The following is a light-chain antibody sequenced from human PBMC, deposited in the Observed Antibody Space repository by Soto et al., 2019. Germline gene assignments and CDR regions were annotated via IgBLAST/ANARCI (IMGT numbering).Light chain of an antibody. CDR1: SGDVGGYDY. V-gene: IGLV2-14*01. CDR3: SSYRRSDTLGVV. CDR2: EVT. J-gene: IGLJ3*02. Sequence: QSALTQPASVSGSPGQSITISCTGTSGDVGGYDYVSWYQHHPGKAPKLLIYEVTKRPSGIFYRFSGSKSGNTASLTISDLQADDEADYYCSSYRRSDTLGVVFGGGTKLTVL.